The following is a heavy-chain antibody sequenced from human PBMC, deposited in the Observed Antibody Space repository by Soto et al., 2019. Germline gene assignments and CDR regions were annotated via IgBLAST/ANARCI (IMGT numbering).Heavy chain of an antibody. D-gene: IGHD3-10*01. CDR3: AREPEYGSYFDF. Sequence: PSETLSLTCTVSGGSVTSGSYYWSWIRQPPGKGLEWIGFVNYNGITNYNPSIKSRLTISRDTSKNQFTLKLRSVTAADTAVYYCAREPEYGSYFDFWGQGALVTVSS. CDR1: GGSVTSGSYY. CDR2: VNYNGIT. J-gene: IGHJ4*02. V-gene: IGHV4-61*01.